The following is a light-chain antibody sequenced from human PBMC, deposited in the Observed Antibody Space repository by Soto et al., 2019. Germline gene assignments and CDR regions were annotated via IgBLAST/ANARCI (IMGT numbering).Light chain of an antibody. CDR3: QQRSNWTRT. V-gene: IGKV3-11*01. Sequence: EIALTQYPGTLSLSPGERATLSCGASQSVSSYLAWYQQKPGQAPRLLIYDASNRATGIPARFSGSGSGTDFTLTISSLQTEDFAVYYCQQRSNWTRTFGQGTKVDIK. J-gene: IGKJ1*01. CDR1: QSVSSY. CDR2: DAS.